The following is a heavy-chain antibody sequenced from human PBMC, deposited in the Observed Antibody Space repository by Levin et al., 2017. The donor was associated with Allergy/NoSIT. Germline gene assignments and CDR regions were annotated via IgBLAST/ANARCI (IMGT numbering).Heavy chain of an antibody. V-gene: IGHV3-30*04. J-gene: IGHJ6*02. Sequence: GESLKISFFSSFFPFLSSSLPFSLPSPFRGLDWVAVISYNGNIKYNADSVQGRFTISRSNSNNTLYLQMNSLRVEDTGVYYCARDYWTYTGTRDGTDVWGQGTTVTVSS. CDR1: FFPFLSSS. CDR3: ARDYWTYTGTRDGTDV. D-gene: IGHD1-1*01. CDR2: ISYNGNIK.